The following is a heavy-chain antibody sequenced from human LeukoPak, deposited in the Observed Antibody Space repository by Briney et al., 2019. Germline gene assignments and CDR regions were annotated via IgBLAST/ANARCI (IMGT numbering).Heavy chain of an antibody. V-gene: IGHV3-33*03. J-gene: IGHJ4*02. CDR1: GLTFKSYG. Sequence: PGGSLRLSCAASGLTFKSYGMHWVRQAPGKGLEWVAVIWYDGSNKYYADSVKGRFTISRDNAKNSLYLQMNSLRAEDTAVYYCARKAAAGRSAFDYWGQGTLVTVSS. D-gene: IGHD6-13*01. CDR3: ARKAAAGRSAFDY. CDR2: IWYDGSNK.